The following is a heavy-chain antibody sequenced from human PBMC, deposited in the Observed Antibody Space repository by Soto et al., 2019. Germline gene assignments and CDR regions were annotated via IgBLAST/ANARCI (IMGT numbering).Heavy chain of an antibody. D-gene: IGHD1-26*01. J-gene: IGHJ4*02. CDR2: ISGSGLST. CDR3: AKDPYNWSYGHYFDY. CDR1: GFTFSSYA. Sequence: GGSLRLSCAASGFTFSSYAMSWVRQAPGKGLEWVSAISGSGLSTYYADSVKGRFTISRDNSKNTLYLQMNSLRAEDTAVYYCAKDPYNWSYGHYFDYWGQGTLVTVSS. V-gene: IGHV3-23*01.